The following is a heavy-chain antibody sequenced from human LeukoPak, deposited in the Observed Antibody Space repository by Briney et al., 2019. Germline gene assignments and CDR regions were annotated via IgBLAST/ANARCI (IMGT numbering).Heavy chain of an antibody. D-gene: IGHD2-2*01. CDR3: AKEGVVVPAAILYYFDY. Sequence: GGSLRLSCAASGFTFSSYAMSWVRQAPGKGLEWVTAISGSGGSTYYADSVKGRFTISRDNSKNTLYLQMNSLRAEDTAVYYCAKEGVVVPAAILYYFDYWGQGTLVTVSS. CDR1: GFTFSSYA. CDR2: ISGSGGST. J-gene: IGHJ4*02. V-gene: IGHV3-23*01.